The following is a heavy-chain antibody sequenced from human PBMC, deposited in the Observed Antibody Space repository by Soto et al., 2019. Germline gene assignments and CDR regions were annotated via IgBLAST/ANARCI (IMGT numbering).Heavy chain of an antibody. J-gene: IGHJ5*02. CDR3: ARHGFYGDYSSNYFDP. CDR2: IYPSDSQT. D-gene: IGHD4-17*01. V-gene: IGHV5-51*01. CDR1: GYSFISCV. Sequence: LKLSFKGSGYSFISCVIAWFRQMPGKGLEYMGSIYPSDSQTRYSPSVQGQATISADKSISTAYLQWSSLKASDTSIYYCARHGFYGDYSSNYFDPWGQGTLVTVSS.